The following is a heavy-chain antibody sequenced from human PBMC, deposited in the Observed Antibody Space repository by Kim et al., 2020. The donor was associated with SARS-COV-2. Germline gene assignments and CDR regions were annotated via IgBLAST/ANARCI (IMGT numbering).Heavy chain of an antibody. CDR2: IYSSGAT. J-gene: IGHJ6*02. V-gene: IGHV4-4*07. CDR3: ARGGIAETGAAVTRYYYYTMDV. D-gene: IGHD6-19*01. Sequence: SETLSLTCSVSGDSIGSYYWNWIRQPAGKGLEYIGRIYSSGATNYNPSLKSRVSVSVDTSKNRFSLRLNSVTAADTAVYYCARGGIAETGAAVTRYYYYTMDVWGQGTTVTVSS. CDR1: GDSIGSYY.